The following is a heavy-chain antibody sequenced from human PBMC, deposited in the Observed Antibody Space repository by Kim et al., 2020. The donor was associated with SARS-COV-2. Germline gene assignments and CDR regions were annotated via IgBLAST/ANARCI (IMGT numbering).Heavy chain of an antibody. Sequence: GGSLRLSCAASGFTFSSYWMHWVRQAPGKGLVWVSRINSDGSSTSYADSVKGRFTISRDNAKNTLYLQMNSLRAEDTAVYYCAMYVRGDAFDIWGQGTMVTVSS. CDR3: AMYVRGDAFDI. CDR2: INSDGSST. CDR1: GFTFSSYW. V-gene: IGHV3-74*01. D-gene: IGHD3-10*02. J-gene: IGHJ3*02.